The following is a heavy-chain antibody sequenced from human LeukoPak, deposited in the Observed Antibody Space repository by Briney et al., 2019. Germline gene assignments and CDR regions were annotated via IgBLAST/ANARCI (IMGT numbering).Heavy chain of an antibody. V-gene: IGHV3-23*01. D-gene: IGHD3-22*01. J-gene: IGHJ4*02. CDR2: ISGSGGST. Sequence: GGSLRLSCAASGFTFSNAWMSWVRQAPGKGLEWVSAISGSGGSTYYADSVKGRFTISRDNSKNTLYLQMNSLRAEDTAVYYCAKGAGGYYDSSGSLDYWGQGTLVTVSS. CDR3: AKGAGGYYDSSGSLDY. CDR1: GFTFSNAW.